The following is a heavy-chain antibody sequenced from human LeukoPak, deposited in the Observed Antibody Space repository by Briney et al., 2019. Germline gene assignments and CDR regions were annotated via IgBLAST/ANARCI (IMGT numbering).Heavy chain of an antibody. V-gene: IGHV1-8*01. J-gene: IGHJ4*02. Sequence: ASVKVSCKASGYTFTSYDINWVRQATGQGLEWMGWMNPNSGNTGYAQKLQGRVTMTTDTSTSTAYMELRSLRSDDTAVYYCARGIYFDYWGQGTLVTVSS. CDR3: ARGIYFDY. CDR1: GYTFTSYD. CDR2: MNPNSGNT.